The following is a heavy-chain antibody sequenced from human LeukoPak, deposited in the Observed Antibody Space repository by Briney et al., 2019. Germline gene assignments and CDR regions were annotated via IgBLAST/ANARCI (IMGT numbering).Heavy chain of an antibody. CDR2: NNRKGGGT. CDR1: GYTSTGYY. V-gene: IGHV1-2*06. CDR3: ARTIENRRYFDY. J-gene: IGHJ4*01. Sequence: ASVKVSCNVSGYTSTGYYMRWVRQAPGQGLEWMGRNNRKGGGTTYAQKFQGRVTRPRDTSISTAYMELSRLRSDDTAVYYCARTIENRRYFDYWSQRTLVTVSS. D-gene: IGHD5-24*01.